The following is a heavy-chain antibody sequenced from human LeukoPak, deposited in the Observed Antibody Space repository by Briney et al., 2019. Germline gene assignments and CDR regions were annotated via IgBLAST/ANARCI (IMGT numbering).Heavy chain of an antibody. Sequence: SGGSLRPSCAASGFTFSSYWMSWVRQAPGKGLKWVANINKDGGEKYYVDSVKGRFTISRDNAKNSLYLQMNSLRADDTAVYYCVKDSPPRYSGSPPAYWGQGTLVTVSS. CDR1: GFTFSSYW. V-gene: IGHV3-7*03. D-gene: IGHD1-26*01. J-gene: IGHJ4*02. CDR2: INKDGGEK. CDR3: VKDSPPRYSGSPPAY.